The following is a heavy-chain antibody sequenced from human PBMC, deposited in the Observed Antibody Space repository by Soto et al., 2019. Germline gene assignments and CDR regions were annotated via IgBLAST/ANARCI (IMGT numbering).Heavy chain of an antibody. CDR2: IYWDDDK. D-gene: IGHD2-2*01. V-gene: IGHV2-5*02. J-gene: IGHJ4*02. CDR1: GFSLKTDGVG. CDR3: AHTMPPRISAF. Sequence: QITLKESGPTLVKPTQTLTLTCTFSGFSLKTDGVGVGWIRQPPGKALECLALIYWDDDKRYIPSLESRLTITKDTSKNQVVLTMTNMAPVDTATYYCAHTMPPRISAFWGQGTQVTVSS.